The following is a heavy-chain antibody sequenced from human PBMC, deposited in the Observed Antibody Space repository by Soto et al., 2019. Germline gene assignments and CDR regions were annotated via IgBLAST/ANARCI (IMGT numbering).Heavy chain of an antibody. V-gene: IGHV3-30-3*01. CDR3: ARDVWREGFGERFDS. Sequence: QVQLVESGGGVVQPGRSLRLSCVASGFTFTTYAMQWVRQAPGKGLEWVAVLSSDGSNTYYADSVKGRFTISRDNSKNTLYLQMSSLRAGDTVVYFCARDVWREGFGERFDSWGQGTLVTVSS. CDR1: GFTFTTYA. CDR2: LSSDGSNT. J-gene: IGHJ4*02. D-gene: IGHD3-10*01.